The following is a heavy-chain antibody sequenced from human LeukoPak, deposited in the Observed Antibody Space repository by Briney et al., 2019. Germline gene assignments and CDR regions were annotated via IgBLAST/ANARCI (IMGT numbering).Heavy chain of an antibody. V-gene: IGHV3-7*03. CDR2: IKPDGSGK. CDR3: AKGRVRGVIIPPSY. D-gene: IGHD3-10*01. Sequence: GGSLRLSCAASGFSFSSYWMSWVRQAPGKGLEWVANIKPDGSGKYFVDSVKGRFTISRDNSKNTLYLQMNSLRAEDTAVYYCAKGRVRGVIIPPSYWGQGTLVTVSS. CDR1: GFSFSSYW. J-gene: IGHJ4*02.